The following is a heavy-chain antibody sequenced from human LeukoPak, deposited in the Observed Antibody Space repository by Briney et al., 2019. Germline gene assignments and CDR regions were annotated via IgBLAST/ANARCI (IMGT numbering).Heavy chain of an antibody. Sequence: ASVKVSCKASGYTYTSYYMHWVRQAPGQGLEWMGWINSKSGGTNYAQKFQGRVTMTGDTSITTAYMELSRLRSDDTAVYYCANSGGEEDDAFDIWGQGTMVTVS. J-gene: IGHJ3*02. D-gene: IGHD2-15*01. CDR2: INSKSGGT. CDR3: ANSGGEEDDAFDI. CDR1: GYTYTSYY. V-gene: IGHV1-2*02.